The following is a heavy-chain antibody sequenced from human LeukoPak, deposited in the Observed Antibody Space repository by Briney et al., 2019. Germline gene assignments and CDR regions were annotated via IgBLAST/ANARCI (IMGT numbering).Heavy chain of an antibody. CDR1: GGSISSYY. J-gene: IGHJ4*02. CDR3: ARETAVAGRDY. Sequence: SETLSLTCTVSGGSISSYYWSWIRQPPRKGLEWIGYIYYGGSTNYNPSLKSRVTISEDTSKSQVSLKLCSVTAAGTVVYYWARETAVAGRDYWGQGTVVRVFS. D-gene: IGHD6-19*01. CDR2: IYYGGST. V-gene: IGHV4-59*01.